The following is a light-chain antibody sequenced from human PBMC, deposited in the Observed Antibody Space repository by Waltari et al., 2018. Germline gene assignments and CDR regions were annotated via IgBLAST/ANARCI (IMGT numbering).Light chain of an antibody. Sequence: QSVLTQPPSVSGAPGQRVTISCTGCGSNIGAGYAVHWYQQLPGTAPKLLIYGNSNRPSGVPDRFSGAKSGTSASLAITGLQAEDEADYYCQSYDSSLSGPVVFGGGTKLTVL. CDR3: QSYDSSLSGPVV. V-gene: IGLV1-40*01. J-gene: IGLJ2*01. CDR2: GNS. CDR1: GSNIGAGYA.